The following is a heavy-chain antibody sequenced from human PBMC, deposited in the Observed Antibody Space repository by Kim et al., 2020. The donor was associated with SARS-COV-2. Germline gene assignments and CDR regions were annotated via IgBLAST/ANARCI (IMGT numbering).Heavy chain of an antibody. CDR1: GFTFSSYE. D-gene: IGHD3-9*01. CDR3: ARDSRSTYYDILTGYNYYYYMDV. J-gene: IGHJ6*03. CDR2: ISSSGSTI. V-gene: IGHV3-48*03. Sequence: RGSLRLSCAASGFTFSSYEMNWVRQAPGKGLEWVSYISSSGSTIYYADSVKGRFTISRDNAKNSLYLQMNSLRAEDTAVYYCARDSRSTYYDILTGYNYYYYMDVWGKGTTVTVSS.